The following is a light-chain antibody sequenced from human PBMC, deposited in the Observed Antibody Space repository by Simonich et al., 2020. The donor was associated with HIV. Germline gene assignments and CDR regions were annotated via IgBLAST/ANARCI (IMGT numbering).Light chain of an antibody. J-gene: IGLJ2*01. CDR3: QSYDSINRVV. CDR2: DNK. Sequence: NFMLTQPHSVSESPGKTVTISCPRSSGSIASNYVQWYQQRPGSSSTPVIYDNKQRPSGVPDRFSGSIDSSSNSASLTISGLKTEDEADYFCQSYDSINRVVFGGGTKLTVL. V-gene: IGLV6-57*01. CDR1: SGSIASNY.